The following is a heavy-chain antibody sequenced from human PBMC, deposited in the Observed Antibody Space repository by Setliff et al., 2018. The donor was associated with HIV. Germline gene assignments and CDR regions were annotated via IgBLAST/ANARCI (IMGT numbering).Heavy chain of an antibody. V-gene: IGHV4-38-2*01. Sequence: SETLSLTCAVSDYSISSGYCWGWIRQPPGKGLEWIGGIYHSGSTYYNPSLKSRVTISVDTSRNHFSLKLSSVTAADTAVYYCARLNNGAHYFHFDYWGQGTLVTSPQ. CDR2: IYHSGST. D-gene: IGHD1-20*01. CDR3: ARLNNGAHYFHFDY. J-gene: IGHJ4*02. CDR1: DYSISSGYC.